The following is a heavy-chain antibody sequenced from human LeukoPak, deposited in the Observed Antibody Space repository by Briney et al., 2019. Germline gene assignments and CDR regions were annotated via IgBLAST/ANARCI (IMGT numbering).Heavy chain of an antibody. CDR2: IYTSGST. CDR1: GGSISSGDYY. Sequence: SETLSLTCTVSGGSISSGDYYWSWIRQPAGKGLEWIGRIYTSGSTNYNPSLKSRVTISVDTSKNQFSLKLSSVTAADTAVYYCASTTVTTLFDYWGQGTLVTVSS. V-gene: IGHV4-61*02. J-gene: IGHJ4*02. D-gene: IGHD4-17*01. CDR3: ASTTVTTLFDY.